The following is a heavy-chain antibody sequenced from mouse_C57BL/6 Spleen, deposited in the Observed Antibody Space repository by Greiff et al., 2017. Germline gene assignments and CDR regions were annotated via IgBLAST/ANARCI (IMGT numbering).Heavy chain of an antibody. CDR1: GFNIKDDY. V-gene: IGHV14-4*01. CDR2: IDPENGDT. CDR3: TTGNSHFDY. J-gene: IGHJ2*01. D-gene: IGHD2-1*01. Sequence: EVQLQESGAELVRPGASVKLSCTASGFNIKDDYMHWVKQRPEQGLEWIGWIDPENGDTEYASKFQGKATITADTSSNTAYLQLSSLTSEDTAVYYCTTGNSHFDYWGQGTTLTVSS.